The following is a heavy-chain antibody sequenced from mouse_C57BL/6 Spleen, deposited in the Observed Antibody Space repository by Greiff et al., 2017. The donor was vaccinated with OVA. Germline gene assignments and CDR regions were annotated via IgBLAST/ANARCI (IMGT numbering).Heavy chain of an antibody. Sequence: VKLMESGAELARPGASVKLSCKASGYTFTSYGISWVKQRTGQGLEWIGEIYPRSGNTYYNEKFKGKATLTADKSSSTAYMELRSLTSEDSAVYFCARTGTGPYYFDYWGQGTTLTVSS. CDR2: IYPRSGNT. CDR1: GYTFTSYG. V-gene: IGHV1-81*01. D-gene: IGHD4-1*01. J-gene: IGHJ2*01. CDR3: ARTGTGPYYFDY.